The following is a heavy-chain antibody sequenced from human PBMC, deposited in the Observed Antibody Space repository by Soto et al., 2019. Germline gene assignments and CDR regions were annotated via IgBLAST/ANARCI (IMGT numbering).Heavy chain of an antibody. CDR2: ISASGGST. J-gene: IGHJ4*02. D-gene: IGHD1-26*01. Sequence: EVQLLESGGGLVQPGGSLRLSCAASGFTFSNYAMNWVRQAPGKGLEWVSGISASGGSTNYADCVKGRFTISRDNSKNTLYLQMNSLRAEDTAVYYCAKRPLRDTTFEYWGQGTLVTVSS. CDR3: AKRPLRDTTFEY. V-gene: IGHV3-23*01. CDR1: GFTFSNYA.